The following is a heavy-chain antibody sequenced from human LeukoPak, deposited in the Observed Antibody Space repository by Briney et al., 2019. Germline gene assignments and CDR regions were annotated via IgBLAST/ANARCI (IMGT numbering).Heavy chain of an antibody. J-gene: IGHJ4*02. D-gene: IGHD2-8*01. CDR1: GFTFDDYA. CDR3: AKDRRYCTNGVCYTVKDY. CDR2: IXGDGGST. Sequence: GGSXXLSXAXXGFTFDDYAMHWVRQAPGRGLEWVSLIXGDGGSTYYADSVKGRFTISRDNSKNSLYLQMNSLRTEDTALYYCAKDRRYCTNGVCYTVKDYWGQGTLVTVSS. V-gene: IGHV3-43*02.